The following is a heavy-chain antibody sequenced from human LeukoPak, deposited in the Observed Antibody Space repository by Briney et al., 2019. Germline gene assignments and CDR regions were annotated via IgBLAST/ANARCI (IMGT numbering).Heavy chain of an antibody. V-gene: IGHV3-74*01. CDR3: AKDQLNRFCSGGSCSITHDY. J-gene: IGHJ4*02. Sequence: GGSLRLSCAASGFTFSSYWMHWVRQAPGKGLVWVSRINSDGSSTSYADSVKGRFTISRDNAKNTLYLQMNSLRAEDTAVYYCAKDQLNRFCSGGSCSITHDYWGQGTLVTVSS. CDR1: GFTFSSYW. D-gene: IGHD2-15*01. CDR2: INSDGSST.